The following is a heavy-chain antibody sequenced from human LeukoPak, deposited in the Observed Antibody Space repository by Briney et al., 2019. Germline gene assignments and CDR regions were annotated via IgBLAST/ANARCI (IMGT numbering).Heavy chain of an antibody. CDR3: VRDGQGSTPLDY. V-gene: IGHV3-21*01. D-gene: IGHD2-15*01. CDR1: GFTFSSYS. J-gene: IGHJ4*02. Sequence: PGGSLRLSCAASGFTFSSYSMNWVRQAPGKGLEWVSSISSSSYIYYADSVKGRFTISRDNAKNTLYLQMNSLRAEDTAVYFCVRDGQGSTPLDYWGQGTLVTVSS. CDR2: ISSSSYI.